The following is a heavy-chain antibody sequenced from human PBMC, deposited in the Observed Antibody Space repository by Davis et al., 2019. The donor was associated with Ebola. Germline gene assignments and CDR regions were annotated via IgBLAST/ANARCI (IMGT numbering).Heavy chain of an antibody. D-gene: IGHD4-23*01. CDR3: ANCDYGGNSGVDY. CDR1: GGSMSSYY. J-gene: IGHJ4*02. V-gene: IGHV4-59*12. CDR2: IYYGGTT. Sequence: SETLSLTCTVSGGSMSSYYWSWIRQPPGKGLEWIGNIYYGGTTNYNPSLKSRVTISVDKSKNQFSLKLSSVTAADTAVYYCANCDYGGNSGVDYWGQGTLVTVSS.